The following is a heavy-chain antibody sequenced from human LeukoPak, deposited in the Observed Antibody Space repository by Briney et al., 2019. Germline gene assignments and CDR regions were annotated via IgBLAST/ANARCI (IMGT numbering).Heavy chain of an antibody. CDR1: GGSISSGSYY. Sequence: SETLSLTCTVSGGSISSGSYYWSWIRQPAGKGLEWIGYIDDNGRTNDNPSLRSRLTLAVDTSKNQFSLRLRSVTAADTAVYYCARSIGGSWYSDLFDYWGQGTLVTVSS. D-gene: IGHD6-13*01. J-gene: IGHJ4*02. V-gene: IGHV4-61*10. CDR2: IDDNGRT. CDR3: ARSIGGSWYSDLFDY.